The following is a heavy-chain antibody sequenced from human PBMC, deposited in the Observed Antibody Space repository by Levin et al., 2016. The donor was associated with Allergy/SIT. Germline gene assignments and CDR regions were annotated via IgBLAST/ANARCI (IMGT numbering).Heavy chain of an antibody. CDR2: ISGSGGST. D-gene: IGHD6-19*01. V-gene: IGHV3-23*01. J-gene: IGHJ4*02. Sequence: WIRQPPGKGLEWVSAISGSGGSTYYADSVKGRFTISRDNSKNTLYLQMNSLRAEDTAVYYCQWLDGGYWGQGTLVTVSS. CDR3: QWLDGGY.